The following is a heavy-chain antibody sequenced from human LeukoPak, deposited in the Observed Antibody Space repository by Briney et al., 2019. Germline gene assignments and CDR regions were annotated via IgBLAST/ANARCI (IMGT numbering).Heavy chain of an antibody. Sequence: GGSLRLSCAASGFTFSRNSMNWVRQAPGKGLEWVSTISSSSSYIYYADSVKGRFTISRDNAKNPLYLQMNSLRAEDTAVYYCARDDDIVVGFDYWGQGTLVTVSS. CDR2: ISSSSSYI. CDR1: GFTFSRNS. V-gene: IGHV3-21*01. CDR3: ARDDDIVVGFDY. J-gene: IGHJ4*02. D-gene: IGHD2-2*01.